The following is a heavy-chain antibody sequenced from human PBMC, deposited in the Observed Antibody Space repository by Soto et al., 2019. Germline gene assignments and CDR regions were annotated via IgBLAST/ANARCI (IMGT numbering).Heavy chain of an antibody. J-gene: IGHJ4*02. CDR3: VKGDSRGIFSYFRGYHFNS. Sequence: QVQLVESGGGVVQPGGSLRLSCAASGFTFSDYVMHWVRQAPGKGLEWVTVISYDGSKTYYTDSLKGCFTSSIDNSKNTLSLHMNRLRTEDTALYYCVKGDSRGIFSYFRGYHFNSWGQGTMVTVSS. V-gene: IGHV3-30-3*02. CDR2: ISYDGSKT. CDR1: GFTFSDYV. D-gene: IGHD1-26*01.